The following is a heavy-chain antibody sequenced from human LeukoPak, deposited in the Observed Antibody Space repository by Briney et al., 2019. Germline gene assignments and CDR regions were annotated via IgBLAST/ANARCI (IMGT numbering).Heavy chain of an antibody. Sequence: GRSLRLSCAASGFTFSSYAMHWVRQAPGKGLEWVAVMSYDGGHKYYADSVKGRFTISRDNSKNTLYLQMNSLRAEDTAVYYCARGQLVDYGMDVWGQGTTVTVSS. CDR1: GFTFSSYA. CDR2: MSYDGGHK. V-gene: IGHV3-30*03. D-gene: IGHD2-15*01. CDR3: ARGQLVDYGMDV. J-gene: IGHJ6*02.